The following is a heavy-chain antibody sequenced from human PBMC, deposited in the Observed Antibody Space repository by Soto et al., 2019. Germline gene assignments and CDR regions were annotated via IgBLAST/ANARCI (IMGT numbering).Heavy chain of an antibody. CDR1: GFTFSSYS. Sequence: EVQLVESGGGLVKPGGSLRLSCAASGFTFSSYSMNWVRQAPGKGLEWVSSISSSSSYIYYAESVKGRFTISRDNAKNSLYLQMNSLRAEDTAVYYCARYGSYYSSDYWGQGTLVTVSS. CDR3: ARYGSYYSSDY. V-gene: IGHV3-21*01. CDR2: ISSSSSYI. D-gene: IGHD1-26*01. J-gene: IGHJ4*02.